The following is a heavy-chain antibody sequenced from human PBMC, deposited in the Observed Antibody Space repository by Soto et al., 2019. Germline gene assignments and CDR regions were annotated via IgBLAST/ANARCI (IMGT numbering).Heavy chain of an antibody. CDR2: IKSKTDGGTI. CDR3: TTVAYDYGDYDF. Sequence: PGGSLRLSCAASGFTFSKAWMSWVRQAPGKGLEWVGRIKSKTDGGTIDYAAPVRGRFTISRDDSKKALFLQMNSLKTEDTAVYYCTTVAYDYGDYDFWGQGTLVTVSS. J-gene: IGHJ4*02. V-gene: IGHV3-15*01. CDR1: GFTFSKAW. D-gene: IGHD4-17*01.